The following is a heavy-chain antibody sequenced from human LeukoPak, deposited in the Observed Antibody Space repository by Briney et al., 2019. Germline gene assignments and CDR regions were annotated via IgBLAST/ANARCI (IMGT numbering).Heavy chain of an antibody. V-gene: IGHV3-74*01. J-gene: IGHJ3*02. D-gene: IGHD3-16*01. CDR3: ARDAYPGGGGFDI. CDR2: INTDGKSR. CDR1: GFTFSSYW. Sequence: GGSLRLSCAASGFTFSSYWMHWVRQAPGKGLVWVSRINTDGKSRTYADSLKGRITISRDNAKNTLYLQMNSLRAEDTAIYFCARDAYPGGGGFDIWGQGTTVTVSS.